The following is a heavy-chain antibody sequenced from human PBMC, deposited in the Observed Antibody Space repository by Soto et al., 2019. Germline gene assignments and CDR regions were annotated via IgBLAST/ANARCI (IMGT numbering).Heavy chain of an antibody. CDR2: ISAYDGNT. J-gene: IGHJ4*02. V-gene: IGHV1-18*01. CDR3: ARDGREYGDYDFDY. Sequence: GASVKVSCKASGYTFNTNGISWVRQAPGQGLEWMGWISAYDGNTNYAQKFQGRVTMTTDTSTNTAYMELRSLRSDDTAVYYCARDGREYGDYDFDYWGQGTLVTVSS. CDR1: GYTFNTNG. D-gene: IGHD4-17*01.